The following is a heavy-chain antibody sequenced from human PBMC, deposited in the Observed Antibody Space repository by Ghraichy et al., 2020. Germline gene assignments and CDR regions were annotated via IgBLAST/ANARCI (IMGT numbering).Heavy chain of an antibody. CDR1: GFTFSSYW. D-gene: IGHD6-19*01. V-gene: IGHV3-7*03. Sequence: GESLRLSCAASGFTFSSYWMSWVRQASGKGLEWVANIKQDGSEKYYVDSVKGRFTISRDNAKNSLYLQMNSLRAEDTAVYYCARSRGGWYLFSEEEKYYFDYWGQGTLVTVSS. CDR2: IKQDGSEK. J-gene: IGHJ4*02. CDR3: ARSRGGWYLFSEEEKYYFDY.